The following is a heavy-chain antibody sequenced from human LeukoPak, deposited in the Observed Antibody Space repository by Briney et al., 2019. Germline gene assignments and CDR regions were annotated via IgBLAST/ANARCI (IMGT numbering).Heavy chain of an antibody. CDR2: ISSSGGGT. V-gene: IGHV3-23*01. CDR3: AKLKGRAAMPAGSGY. D-gene: IGHD6-13*01. Sequence: PGGSLRLSCAASGFAFSSYAMSWVRQAPGKGLEWVSGISSSGGGTDYADSVKGRFTISRDNSKNTLYLQMNSLTVEDTAVYYCAKLKGRAAMPAGSGYWGQGALVTVSS. CDR1: GFAFSSYA. J-gene: IGHJ4*02.